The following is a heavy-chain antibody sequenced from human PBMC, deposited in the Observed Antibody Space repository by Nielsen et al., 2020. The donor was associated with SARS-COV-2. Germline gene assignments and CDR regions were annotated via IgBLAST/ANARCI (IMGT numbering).Heavy chain of an antibody. CDR2: IYYSGST. V-gene: IGHV4-31*03. J-gene: IGHJ5*02. CDR1: GGSISSGGYY. Sequence: SETLSLTCTVSGGSISSGGYYWSWIRQHPGEGLEWIGYIYYSGSTYYNPSLKSRLSISVDTSKNQFSLKLSSVTAADTAVYFCARSNYDFWSGYLNWFDPWGQGTLVTVSS. D-gene: IGHD3-3*01. CDR3: ARSNYDFWSGYLNWFDP.